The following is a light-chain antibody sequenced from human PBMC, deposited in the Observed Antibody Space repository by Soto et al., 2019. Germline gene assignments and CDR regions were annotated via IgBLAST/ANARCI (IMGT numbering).Light chain of an antibody. J-gene: IGLJ2*01. CDR3: GTWDSSLSAGRV. CDR2: ENN. V-gene: IGLV1-51*02. CDR1: SSNIGNNY. Sequence: QSVLTQPPSVSAAPGLKVTMSCSGGSSNIGNNYVSWYQQLPGTAPKLLIYENNKRPSGIPDRFSGSKSGTSATLGITGLQTGDEADYYCGTWDSSLSAGRVFGGGTKLTVL.